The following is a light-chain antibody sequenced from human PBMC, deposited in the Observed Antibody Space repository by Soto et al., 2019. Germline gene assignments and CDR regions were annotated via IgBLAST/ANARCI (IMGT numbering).Light chain of an antibody. CDR3: HQRQSWPRT. Sequence: EIVLTQSPATLSSFPGDRVTLSCRASQYINTRLAWYQHRPGQAPRLLIYQTSIRAAGIPARFSASGSGTDFTLTISDVQPEAFALYSCHQRQSWPRTFGQGTKVDIK. V-gene: IGKV3-11*01. CDR1: QYINTR. J-gene: IGKJ1*01. CDR2: QTS.